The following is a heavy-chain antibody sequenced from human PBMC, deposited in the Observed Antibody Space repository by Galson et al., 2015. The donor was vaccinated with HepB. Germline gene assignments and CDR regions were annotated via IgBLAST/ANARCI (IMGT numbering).Heavy chain of an antibody. D-gene: IGHD4-17*01. Sequence: SVKVSCKASGGTFSSYAISWVRQAPGQGLEWMGGIIPIFGTANYAQKFQGRVTITADESTSTAYMELSSLRSEDTAVYYCATLQTTVTDGPHFDYWGQGTLVTVSS. CDR1: GGTFSSYA. V-gene: IGHV1-69*13. J-gene: IGHJ4*02. CDR3: ATLQTTVTDGPHFDY. CDR2: IIPIFGTA.